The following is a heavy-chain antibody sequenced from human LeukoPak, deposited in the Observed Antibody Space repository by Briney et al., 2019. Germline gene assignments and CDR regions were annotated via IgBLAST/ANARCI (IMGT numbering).Heavy chain of an antibody. D-gene: IGHD2-15*01. CDR3: ARDRGDIVVVVAARRSYYGMDV. J-gene: IGHJ6*02. V-gene: IGHV3-30*04. CDR2: ISYDGSNK. CDR1: GFTFSSYA. Sequence: GGSLRLSCAASGFTFSSYAMHWVRQAPGKGLEWVAVISYDGSNKYYADSVKGRFTISRDNSKNTLYLQMNSLRAEDTAVYYCARDRGDIVVVVAARRSYYGMDVWGQGTTVTLSS.